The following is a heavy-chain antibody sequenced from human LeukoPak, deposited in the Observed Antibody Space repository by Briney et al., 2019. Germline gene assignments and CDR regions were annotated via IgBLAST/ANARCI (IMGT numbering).Heavy chain of an antibody. CDR1: GYTLTELS. Sequence: ASVKVSCKVSGYTLTELSMHWVRQAPGKGLEWMGGFDPEGGETVYAQKFQGRVTMTRDTSTSTVYMELSGLRSEDTAVYYCARSGTYEDDYFYTLDVWGHGTTVTVSS. CDR2: FDPEGGET. D-gene: IGHD1-26*01. J-gene: IGHJ6*02. V-gene: IGHV1-24*01. CDR3: ARSGTYEDDYFYTLDV.